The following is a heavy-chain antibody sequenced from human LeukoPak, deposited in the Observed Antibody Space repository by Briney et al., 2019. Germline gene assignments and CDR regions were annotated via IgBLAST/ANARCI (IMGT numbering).Heavy chain of an antibody. CDR2: ISSSSSYI. CDR1: GFTFSSYS. V-gene: IGHV3-21*01. Sequence: GGSLRLSCAASGFTFSSYSMNWVRQAPGKGLEWVSSISSSSSYIYYADSVKGRFTISRDNAKNSLYLQMNSLRAEDTAVYYCAGAGRYSMYDPFDYWGQGTLVTVSS. D-gene: IGHD5/OR15-5a*01. J-gene: IGHJ4*02. CDR3: AGAGRYSMYDPFDY.